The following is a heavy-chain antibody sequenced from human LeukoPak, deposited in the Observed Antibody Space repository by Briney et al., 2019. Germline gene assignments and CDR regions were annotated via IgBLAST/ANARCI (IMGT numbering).Heavy chain of an antibody. D-gene: IGHD6-13*01. Sequence: GGSLRLSCAASGFTFSDYYMSWIRQAPGKGLEWVSYISSSGSTIYYADSVKGRFTISRDNAKNSLYLQMNSLRAEDTAFYYCAKDKHYSSSWSLLDSWGQGTLVTVSS. V-gene: IGHV3-11*01. J-gene: IGHJ4*02. CDR3: AKDKHYSSSWSLLDS. CDR2: ISSSGSTI. CDR1: GFTFSDYY.